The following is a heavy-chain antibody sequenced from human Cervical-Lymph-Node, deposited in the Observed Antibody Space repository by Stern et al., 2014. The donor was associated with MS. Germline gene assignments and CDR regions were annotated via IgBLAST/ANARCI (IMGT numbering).Heavy chain of an antibody. Sequence: VQLVESGAEVKKPGASVKVSCKASGYTFTSYGISWVRQAPGQGLEWMGWISSYNATTNSAQKLQGIVTMTTDTSTSAAYMELRILRSDDTAVYYCARGLLGSENAFDIWGQGTMVTVSS. D-gene: IGHD2-15*01. CDR3: ARGLLGSENAFDI. J-gene: IGHJ3*02. CDR1: GYTFTSYG. V-gene: IGHV1-18*01. CDR2: ISSYNATT.